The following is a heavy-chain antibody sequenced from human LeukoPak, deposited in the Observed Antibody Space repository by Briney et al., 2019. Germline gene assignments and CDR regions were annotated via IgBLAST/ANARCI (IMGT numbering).Heavy chain of an antibody. CDR1: GGSISSSSYC. Sequence: SETLSLTCTVSGGSISSSSYCWGWIRQPPGKGLEWIGSIYYSGDTYYNPSLKSRVTISVDTSNNQFSLKLSSVTAADTAVYYCARRVGRYYGSGNSYWGYMDVWGKGTTVTVSS. D-gene: IGHD3-10*01. CDR3: ARRVGRYYGSGNSYWGYMDV. CDR2: IYYSGDT. J-gene: IGHJ6*03. V-gene: IGHV4-39*01.